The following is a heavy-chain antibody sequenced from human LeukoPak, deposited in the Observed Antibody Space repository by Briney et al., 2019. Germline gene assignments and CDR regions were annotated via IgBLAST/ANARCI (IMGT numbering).Heavy chain of an antibody. CDR1: GFTFSSYS. CDR3: ARAEQQLDYFDY. Sequence: GGSLRLSCAASGFTFSSYSMNWVRQAPGKGLKWVSSISSSSSYIYYADSVKGRFTISRDNAKNSLYLQMNSLRAEDTAVYYCARAEQQLDYFDYWGQGTLVTVSS. V-gene: IGHV3-21*01. J-gene: IGHJ4*02. D-gene: IGHD6-13*01. CDR2: ISSSSSYI.